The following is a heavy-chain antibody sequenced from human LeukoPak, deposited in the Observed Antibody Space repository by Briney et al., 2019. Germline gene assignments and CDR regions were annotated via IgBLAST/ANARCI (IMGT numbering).Heavy chain of an antibody. V-gene: IGHV4-34*01. CDR1: GGSFSGYY. Sequence: PSETLSLTCAVYGGSFSGYYWSWIRQPPGKGLEWIGEINHSGSTNYNPSLKSRVTISVDTSKNQFSLKLSSVTAADTAVYYGASRVSRQQLVLRAFDIWGQGTMVTVSS. CDR3: ASRVSRQQLVLRAFDI. D-gene: IGHD6-13*01. CDR2: INHSGST. J-gene: IGHJ3*02.